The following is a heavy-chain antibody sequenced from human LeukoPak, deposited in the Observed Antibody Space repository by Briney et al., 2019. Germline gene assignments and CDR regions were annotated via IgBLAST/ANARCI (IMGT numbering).Heavy chain of an antibody. D-gene: IGHD3-3*01. V-gene: IGHV3-74*01. Sequence: GGSLRLSCAASGFTFSSYWMHWVRQAPGKGLVWVSRINSDGSSTSYADSVKGRFTISRDNAKNTLYLQMNSLRAEDTAVYYCARAEWSGCYYYYYYMDVWGKGTTVTVSS. CDR2: INSDGSST. CDR1: GFTFSSYW. J-gene: IGHJ6*03. CDR3: ARAEWSGCYYYYYYMDV.